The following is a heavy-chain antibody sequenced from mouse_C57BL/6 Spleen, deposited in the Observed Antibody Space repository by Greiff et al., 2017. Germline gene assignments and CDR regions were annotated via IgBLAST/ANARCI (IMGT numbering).Heavy chain of an antibody. CDR3: ARGNNWGVFDY. CDR1: GFTFSDFY. CDR2: SRNKANDYTT. D-gene: IGHD4-1*01. J-gene: IGHJ2*01. V-gene: IGHV7-1*01. Sequence: EVQLVESGGGLVQSGRSLRLSCATSGFTFSDFYMEWVRQAPGKGLEWIAASRNKANDYTTEYSASVKGRFIVSRDTSQSILYLQMNALRAEDTAIYYCARGNNWGVFDYWGQGTTLTVSS.